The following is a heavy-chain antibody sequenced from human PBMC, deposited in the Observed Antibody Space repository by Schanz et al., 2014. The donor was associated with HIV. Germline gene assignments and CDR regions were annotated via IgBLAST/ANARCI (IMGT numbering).Heavy chain of an antibody. J-gene: IGHJ6*02. Sequence: VQLVESGGGLVKPGGSLRLSCAASGFTFSSYGMHWVRQAPGKGLEWVATISYDGGNKYYADSVKGRFTISRDTSKKKLYLQMNSLRAEDTAVYYCAKCPTMVRGTGMDVWGQGTTVTVSS. CDR3: AKCPTMVRGTGMDV. D-gene: IGHD3-10*01. V-gene: IGHV3-30*18. CDR2: ISYDGGNK. CDR1: GFTFSSYG.